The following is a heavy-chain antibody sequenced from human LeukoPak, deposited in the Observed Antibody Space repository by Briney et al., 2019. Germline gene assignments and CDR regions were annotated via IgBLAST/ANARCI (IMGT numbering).Heavy chain of an antibody. CDR1: GFAFSSYT. CDR3: AKDHAGNYGMDV. J-gene: IGHJ6*02. V-gene: IGHV3-23*01. Sequence: GGSLRLSCAASGFAFSSYTMSWVRQAPGKGLEWVSAISGSGGSTYYADSVKGRFTISRDNSKNTLYLQMNSLRAEDTAVYYCAKDHAGNYGMDVWGQGTTVTVSS. CDR2: ISGSGGST.